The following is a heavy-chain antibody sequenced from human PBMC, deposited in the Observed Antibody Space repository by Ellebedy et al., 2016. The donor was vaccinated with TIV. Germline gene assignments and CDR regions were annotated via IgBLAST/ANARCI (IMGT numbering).Heavy chain of an antibody. J-gene: IGHJ4*02. CDR1: GGSFSDYY. CDR2: MNQSGNT. Sequence: MPSETLSLTCAVYGGSFSDYYWSWVRQSPGKGLEWIGEMNQSGNTNYNPSLKSRATITVDTSKNNFSLRLSSVTAADAAVYYCAEGRSGWYYFDYWGQGTLVTVSS. D-gene: IGHD6-19*01. CDR3: AEGRSGWYYFDY. V-gene: IGHV4-34*01.